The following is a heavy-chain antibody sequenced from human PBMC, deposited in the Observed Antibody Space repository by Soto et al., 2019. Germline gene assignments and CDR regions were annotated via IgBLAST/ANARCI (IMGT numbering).Heavy chain of an antibody. CDR3: AKDSIFGVVIRLIMDV. J-gene: IGHJ6*02. CDR2: ISGSGGST. Sequence: PGGSLRLSCAASGFTFSSYAMSWVRQAPGKGLEWVSAISGSGGSTYYADSVKGRFTIPRDNSKNTLYLQMNSLRAEDTAVYYCAKDSIFGVVIRLIMDVWGQGTTVTVSS. CDR1: GFTFSSYA. V-gene: IGHV3-23*01. D-gene: IGHD3-3*01.